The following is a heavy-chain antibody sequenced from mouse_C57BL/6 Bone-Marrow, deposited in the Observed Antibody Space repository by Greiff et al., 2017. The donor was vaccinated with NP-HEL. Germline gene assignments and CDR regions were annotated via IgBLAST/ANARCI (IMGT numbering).Heavy chain of an antibody. CDR1: GFSLTSYG. CDR2: LRRCGST. CDR3: ARGYAFIDY. D-gene: IGHD2-2*01. J-gene: IGHJ2*01. V-gene: IGHV2-2*01. Sequence: QVHVKQSGPGLVQPSQSLSITCTVSGFSLTSYGVHWVRQSPGKGLEGGGGLRRCGSTDYNAAFISRLSISKDNSKSQVFFKMNSLQADDTAIYYCARGYAFIDYWGQGTTLTVSS.